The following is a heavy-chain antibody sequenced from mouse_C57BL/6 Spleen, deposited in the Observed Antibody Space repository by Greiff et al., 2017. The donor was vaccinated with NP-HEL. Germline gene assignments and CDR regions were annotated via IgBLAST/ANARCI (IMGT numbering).Heavy chain of an antibody. V-gene: IGHV7-3*01. CDR3: ARYILGAMDY. CDR1: GFTFTDYY. J-gene: IGHJ4*01. Sequence: EVKLMESGGGLVQPGGSLSLSCAASGFTFTDYYMSWVRQPPGKALEWLGFIRNKANGYTTEYSASVKGRFTISRDNSQSILYLQMNALRAEDSATYYCARYILGAMDYWGQGTSVTVSS. CDR2: IRNKANGYTT.